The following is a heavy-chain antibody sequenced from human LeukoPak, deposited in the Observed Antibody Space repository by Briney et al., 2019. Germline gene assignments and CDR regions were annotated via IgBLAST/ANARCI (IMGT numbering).Heavy chain of an antibody. D-gene: IGHD2-8*01. CDR1: GFSFSSFA. CDR2: VSGGGAYT. J-gene: IGHJ4*02. CDR3: AKRITVSAGYYLDS. Sequence: GGSLTLSCVGSGFSFSSFAMSWVRQAPGKGLEWVSTVSGGGAYTYYADSVKGRFTVSRDDSKSMQFLQMNILRPDHTALYFCAKRITVSAGYYLDSWGQGTLVTVSS. V-gene: IGHV3-23*01.